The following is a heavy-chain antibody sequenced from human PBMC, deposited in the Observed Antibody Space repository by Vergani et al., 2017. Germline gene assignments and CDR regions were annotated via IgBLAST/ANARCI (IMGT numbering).Heavy chain of an antibody. CDR2: IWYDGSNK. V-gene: IGHV3-33*01. J-gene: IGHJ4*02. D-gene: IGHD4-11*01. CDR1: GFTFSSHG. CDR3: AREMSNEGFDY. Sequence: QVQLVESEGGVVQPGRSLTLSCVASGFTFSSHGMHWVRQAPGKGLEWVAVIWYDGSNKYYGDSVKGRFTISRDNAKNSLFLQMSSLKVEDTGVYYCAREMSNEGFDYWGQGTRVTVS.